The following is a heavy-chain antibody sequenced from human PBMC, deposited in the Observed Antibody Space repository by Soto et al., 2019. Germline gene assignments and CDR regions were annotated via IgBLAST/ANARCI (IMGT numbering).Heavy chain of an antibody. CDR3: AKGLLAFGSPDAFDI. Sequence: GGSLRLSCAAYGFTFSSYAMSWVRQAPGKGLEWVSAISGSGGSTYYADSVKGRFTISRENYKNTLYLQMNSLIAEDTAVSYCAKGLLAFGSPDAFDIWGQGTMVTVS. J-gene: IGHJ3*02. D-gene: IGHD3-3*02. CDR1: GFTFSSYA. CDR2: ISGSGGST. V-gene: IGHV3-23*01.